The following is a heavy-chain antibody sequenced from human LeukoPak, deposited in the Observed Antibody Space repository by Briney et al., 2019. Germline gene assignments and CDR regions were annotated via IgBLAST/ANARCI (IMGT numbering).Heavy chain of an antibody. D-gene: IGHD3-10*01. CDR3: ARDGSGTYWAYYNWFDP. Sequence: ASVTVSCKASGYTFTSYAMNWVRQAPGQGLEWMGWINTNTGNPTYAQGFTGRFVFSLDTSVSTAYLQISSLKAEDTAVYYCARDGSGTYWAYYNWFDPWGQGTLVTVSS. V-gene: IGHV7-4-1*02. J-gene: IGHJ5*02. CDR1: GYTFTSYA. CDR2: INTNTGNP.